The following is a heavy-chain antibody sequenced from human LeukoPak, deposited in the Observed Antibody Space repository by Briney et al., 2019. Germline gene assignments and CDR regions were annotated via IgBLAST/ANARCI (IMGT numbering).Heavy chain of an antibody. J-gene: IGHJ4*02. CDR2: IYYSGST. D-gene: IGHD3-22*01. CDR1: GGSISSYY. CDR3: ARDRDYDSSGYPILDY. V-gene: IGHV4-59*12. Sequence: SETLSLTCTVSGGSISSYYWSWIRQPPGKGLEWIGYIYYSGSTNYNPSLKSRVTISVDTSKNQFSLKLSSVTAADTAVYYCARDRDYDSSGYPILDYWGQGTLVTVSS.